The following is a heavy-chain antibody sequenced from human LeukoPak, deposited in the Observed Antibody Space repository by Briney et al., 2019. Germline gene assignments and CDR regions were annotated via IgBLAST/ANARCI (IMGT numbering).Heavy chain of an antibody. D-gene: IGHD1-7*01. V-gene: IGHV3-7*01. CDR2: IKQDGSEK. CDR1: GFTFSSYW. Sequence: GWSLRLSCAASGFTFSSYWMSWVRQAPGKGLEWVANIKQDGSEKYYVDSVKGRFTISRDNAKNSLYLQMNSLRAEDTAVYYCARDSPYNWNYDASAFDIWGQGTMVTVSS. CDR3: ARDSPYNWNYDASAFDI. J-gene: IGHJ3*02.